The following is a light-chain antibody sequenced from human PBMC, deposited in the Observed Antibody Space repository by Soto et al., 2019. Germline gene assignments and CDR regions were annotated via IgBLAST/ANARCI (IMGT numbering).Light chain of an antibody. J-gene: IGLJ1*01. CDR1: KNDIGLYDF. CDR2: EVV. Sequence: LTQPPSATGSPGQSVPISCTGTKNDIGLYDFVSWYQHHPGKAPRLIIYEVVQRPSGVPDRFSGSKSGNTASLTVSGLQAADDAAYFCNSYAGSNPSVFGTGPRVTV. CDR3: NSYAGSNPSV. V-gene: IGLV2-8*01.